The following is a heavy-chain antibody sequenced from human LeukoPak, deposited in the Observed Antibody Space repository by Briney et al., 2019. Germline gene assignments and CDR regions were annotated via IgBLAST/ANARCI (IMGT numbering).Heavy chain of an antibody. J-gene: IGHJ4*02. D-gene: IGHD3-22*01. CDR3: ARTVGVDYYDSGGYEP. Sequence: GGSLRLSCAASGFTFSSYWMSWVRQAPGKGLEWVANIKQDGSEKYYVDSVKGRFTISRDNAKNSLYLQMNSLRAEDTAVYYCARTVGVDYYDSGGYEPWGQGTLVTVSS. CDR2: IKQDGSEK. V-gene: IGHV3-7*01. CDR1: GFTFSSYW.